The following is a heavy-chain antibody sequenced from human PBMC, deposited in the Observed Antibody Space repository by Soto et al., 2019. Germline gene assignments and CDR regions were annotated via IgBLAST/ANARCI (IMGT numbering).Heavy chain of an antibody. CDR1: GYTFTSYG. Sequence: ASVKVSCKASGYTFTSYGISWVRQAPGQGLEWMGWISAYNGNTNYAQKFQGRVTITADRSTGTAYMELNSLRSEDTAVYYCARLVGNSWLDYWGQGTVVTVSS. CDR2: ISAYNGNT. J-gene: IGHJ4*02. D-gene: IGHD6-13*01. V-gene: IGHV1-18*01. CDR3: ARLVGNSWLDY.